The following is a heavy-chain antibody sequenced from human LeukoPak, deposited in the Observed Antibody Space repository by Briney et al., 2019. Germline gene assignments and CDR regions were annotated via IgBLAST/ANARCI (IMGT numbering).Heavy chain of an antibody. D-gene: IGHD2-2*01. CDR3: ARGGVVPAASDY. Sequence: GGSLRLSCAASGFTFSSYSMNWVRQAPGKGLEWVSSISSSSSYIYYADSVKGRFTISRDSAKNSLYLQMNSLRAEDTAVYYCARGGVVPAASDYWGQGTLVTVSS. CDR1: GFTFSSYS. V-gene: IGHV3-21*01. CDR2: ISSSSSYI. J-gene: IGHJ4*02.